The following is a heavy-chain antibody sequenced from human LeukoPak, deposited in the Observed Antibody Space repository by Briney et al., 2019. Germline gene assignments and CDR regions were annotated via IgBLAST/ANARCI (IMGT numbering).Heavy chain of an antibody. Sequence: SETLSLTCTVSGGSISSSSYYWGWIRQPPGKGLEWIGSIYYSGSTYYNPSLKSRVTISVDTSKNQFSLKLSSVTAADTAVYYCASRYYYDSSGYYATHYFDYWGQGTLVTVSS. V-gene: IGHV4-39*07. D-gene: IGHD3-22*01. CDR2: IYYSGST. CDR3: ASRYYYDSSGYYATHYFDY. CDR1: GGSISSSSYY. J-gene: IGHJ4*02.